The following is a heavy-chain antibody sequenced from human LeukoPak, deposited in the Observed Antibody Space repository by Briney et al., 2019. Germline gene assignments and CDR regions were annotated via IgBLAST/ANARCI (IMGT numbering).Heavy chain of an antibody. CDR2: VYYSGSA. CDR1: GGSISSGVFY. D-gene: IGHD2-21*01. Sequence: AQTLCLTCTVSGGSISSGVFYWSWIRQQPGKGLEWIGYVYYSGSAYYNPSLKSRLTISVDTSKNQFSLKLSSVTAADTAVYYCARSVSWGLLVRDDAFDIWGQGTMVTVSS. V-gene: IGHV4-31*03. CDR3: ARSVSWGLLVRDDAFDI. J-gene: IGHJ3*02.